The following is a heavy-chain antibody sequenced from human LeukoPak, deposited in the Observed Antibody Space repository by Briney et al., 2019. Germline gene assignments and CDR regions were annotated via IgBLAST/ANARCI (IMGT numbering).Heavy chain of an antibody. V-gene: IGHV3-23*01. CDR3: AKLQSDGLRTYYGMDV. CDR1: GFTFSSYA. Sequence: GGSLRLSCAASGFTFSSYAMTWVRQAPGRGLEWVSASTGSGGTTYYADSVTGRFTISRDNSKNTLYLQMNSLRAEDTAVYYCAKLQSDGLRTYYGMDVWGQGTTVTVSS. J-gene: IGHJ6*02. D-gene: IGHD4-17*01. CDR2: STGSGGTT.